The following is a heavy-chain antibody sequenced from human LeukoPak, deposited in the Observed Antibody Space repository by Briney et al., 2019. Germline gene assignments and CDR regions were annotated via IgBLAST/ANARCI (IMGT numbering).Heavy chain of an antibody. D-gene: IGHD2-21*02. CDR1: GGSISGYY. J-gene: IGHJ4*02. V-gene: IGHV4-59*01. CDR2: VHYRGTT. Sequence: PSETLSLTCTVSGGSISGYYWSWIRQPPGKGLEWIGNVHYRGTTSYNPYLKSRVTISVDTSENKFSLKLTSMTAADTAVYYCAVGGDMRYFDYWDQGTLVTVSS. CDR3: AVGGDMRYFDY.